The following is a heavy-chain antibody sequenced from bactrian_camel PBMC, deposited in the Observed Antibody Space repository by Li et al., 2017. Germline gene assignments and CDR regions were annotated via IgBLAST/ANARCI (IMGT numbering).Heavy chain of an antibody. CDR3: AARESRVDWSARRVCVAKYAY. CDR1: AYSIITYC. Sequence: HVQLVESGGGSVQAGGSLRLSCAASAYSIITYCVGWFRQAPGKEREEVATIDSYESTVYADSVKGRFTISKDNAKNTLYLQMDSQKPEDTAMYCCAARESRVDWSARRVCVAKYAYWGQGTQVTVS. CDR2: IDSYEST. D-gene: IGHD1*01. V-gene: IGHV3S53*01. J-gene: IGHJ4*01.